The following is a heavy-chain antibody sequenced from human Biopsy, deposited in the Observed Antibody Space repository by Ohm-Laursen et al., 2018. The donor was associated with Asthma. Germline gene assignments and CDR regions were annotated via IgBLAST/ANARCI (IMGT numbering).Heavy chain of an antibody. CDR3: ARKAGSCISRTCYSLDF. V-gene: IGHV1-69*13. J-gene: IGHJ4*02. Sequence: ASVKVSCKSLGGTFNTYVIGWVRQAPGQGLEWMGGINSVFGTTTYPQKFQDRVTITADGSTSTVYMELSSPRSEDTAVYYCARKAGSCISRTCYSLDFWGQGTLVTVSS. CDR1: GGTFNTYV. CDR2: INSVFGTT. D-gene: IGHD2-2*01.